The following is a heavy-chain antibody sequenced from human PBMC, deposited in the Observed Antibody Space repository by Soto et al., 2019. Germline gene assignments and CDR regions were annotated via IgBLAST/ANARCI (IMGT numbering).Heavy chain of an antibody. CDR3: ARFVTSSSWTSDSVYMDV. CDR1: GGSISSSSYY. J-gene: IGHJ6*03. Sequence: SETLSLTCTVAGGSISSSSYYWGWISKPPGKGLEWIGSIYYSGSTYYNPSLKSRVTISVDTSKNQFSLKLSSVTAADTAVYCCARFVTSSSWTSDSVYMDVWGKGTTITVSS. D-gene: IGHD6-13*01. V-gene: IGHV4-39*01. CDR2: IYYSGST.